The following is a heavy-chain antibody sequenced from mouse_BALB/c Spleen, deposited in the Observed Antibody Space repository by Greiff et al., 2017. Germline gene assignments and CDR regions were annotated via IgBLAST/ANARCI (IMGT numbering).Heavy chain of an antibody. J-gene: IGHJ2*01. D-gene: IGHD1-1*01. Sequence: QVQLQQSGAELMKPGASVKISCKATGYTFSSYWIEWVKQRPGHGLEWIGEILPGSGSTNYNEKFKSKATLTVDKSSSTAYMQLSSLTSEDSAVYYCARVDGSSFHYFDYWGQGTTLTVSS. V-gene: IGHV1-9*01. CDR3: ARVDGSSFHYFDY. CDR1: GYTFSSYW. CDR2: ILPGSGST.